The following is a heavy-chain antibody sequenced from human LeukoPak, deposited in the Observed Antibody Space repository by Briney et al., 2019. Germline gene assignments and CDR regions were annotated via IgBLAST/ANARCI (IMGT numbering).Heavy chain of an antibody. Sequence: GGSLRLSCAASGFTFSSYWMGWVRQAPGKGLEWVANIKQDGSEKYYVDSVKGRFTISRDNAKNSLYLQMNSLRAEDTAVYYCARDFGAVDDYDFWSGYSPFDPWGQGTLVTVSP. V-gene: IGHV3-7*01. CDR3: ARDFGAVDDYDFWSGYSPFDP. D-gene: IGHD3-3*01. CDR1: GFTFSSYW. J-gene: IGHJ5*02. CDR2: IKQDGSEK.